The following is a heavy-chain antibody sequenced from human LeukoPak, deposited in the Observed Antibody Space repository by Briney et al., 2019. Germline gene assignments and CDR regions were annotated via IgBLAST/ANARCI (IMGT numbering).Heavy chain of an antibody. J-gene: IGHJ4*02. D-gene: IGHD3-22*01. Sequence: ASVKVSCKASGGTFSSYAISWVRQAPGQGLEWMGRIIPILGITNYAQKFQGRVTITADKSTSTDYMELSSLRSEDTAVYYCASREYDNSNYYLYYFDYWGQGTLVTVSS. CDR1: GGTFSSYA. V-gene: IGHV1-69*04. CDR3: ASREYDNSNYYLYYFDY. CDR2: IIPILGIT.